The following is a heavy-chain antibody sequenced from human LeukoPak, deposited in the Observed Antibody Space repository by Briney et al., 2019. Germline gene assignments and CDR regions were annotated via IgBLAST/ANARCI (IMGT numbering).Heavy chain of an antibody. Sequence: ASVKVSCKASGYTFTSYYMHWVRQAPGQGLEWMGGIIPIFGTANYAQKFQGRVTITADESTSTAYMELSSLRSEDTAVYYCARDSSGWYQHQRLYYYGMDVWGQGTTVTVSS. D-gene: IGHD6-19*01. V-gene: IGHV1-69*13. CDR1: GYTFTSYY. CDR2: IIPIFGTA. J-gene: IGHJ6*02. CDR3: ARDSSGWYQHQRLYYYGMDV.